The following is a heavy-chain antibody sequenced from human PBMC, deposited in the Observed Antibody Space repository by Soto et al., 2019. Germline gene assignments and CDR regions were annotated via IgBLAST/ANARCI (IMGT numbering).Heavy chain of an antibody. Sequence: GGSLRLSCVAGGFTFTRYSMKWVRQAPRKGLNSFSSLTSTTNYFPHGVSMNGPFTISTANANISLYLEMNSLRAADTSVYSCARDSEDLTSNFDYWGQGTLVTVSS. CDR1: GFTFTRYS. CDR2: LTSTTNYF. CDR3: ARDSEDLTSNFDY. V-gene: IGHV3-21*06. J-gene: IGHJ4*02.